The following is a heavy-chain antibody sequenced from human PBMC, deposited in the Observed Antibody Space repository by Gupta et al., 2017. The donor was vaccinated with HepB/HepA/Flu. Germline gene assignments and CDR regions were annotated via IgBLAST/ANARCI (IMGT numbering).Heavy chain of an antibody. Sequence: EVQLVESEGDLVQPGGSLRLSCAASGFTFNSYWMSWVRQAPGKGLEWVANIKSDGSEKYYVDSVRGRFTISRDNAQNSLYLQMNSLRAEDTAVYYCVRERKVVDDGSGRYYGMDVWGQGTTVTVSS. D-gene: IGHD2-15*01. V-gene: IGHV3-7*01. CDR1: GFTFNSYW. CDR2: IKSDGSEK. CDR3: VRERKVVDDGSGRYYGMDV. J-gene: IGHJ6*02.